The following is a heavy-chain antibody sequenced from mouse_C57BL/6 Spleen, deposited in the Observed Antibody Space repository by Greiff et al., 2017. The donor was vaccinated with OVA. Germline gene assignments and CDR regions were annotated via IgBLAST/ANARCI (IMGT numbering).Heavy chain of an antibody. D-gene: IGHD2-1*01. V-gene: IGHV3-6*01. Sequence: EVQLVESGPGLVKPSQSLSLTCSVTGYSITSGYYWNWIRQFPGNKLEWMGYISYDGSNNYNPSLKNRISITRDTSKNQFFLKLNSVTTEDTATYYCARDRGYGNSWFAYWGQGTLVTVSA. J-gene: IGHJ3*01. CDR1: GYSITSGYY. CDR2: ISYDGSN. CDR3: ARDRGYGNSWFAY.